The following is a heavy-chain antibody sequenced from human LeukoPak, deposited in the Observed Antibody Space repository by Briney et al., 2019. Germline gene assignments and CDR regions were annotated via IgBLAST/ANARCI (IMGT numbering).Heavy chain of an antibody. CDR2: INHSGST. CDR1: GGSFSGYY. J-gene: IGHJ5*02. CDR3: ARAKSYYYDGSGYSP. D-gene: IGHD3-22*01. Sequence: KPSETLSLTCAVYGGSFSGYYWSWLRQPPGKGLEWIGEINHSGSTNHNPSLKSRVTITVDTSKNQFSLKLSCVTAADTAVYYCARAKSYYYDGSGYSPWGQGTLVTVSS. V-gene: IGHV4-34*01.